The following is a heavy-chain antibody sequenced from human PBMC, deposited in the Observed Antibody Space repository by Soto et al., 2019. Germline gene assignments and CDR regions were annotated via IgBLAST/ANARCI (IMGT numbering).Heavy chain of an antibody. V-gene: IGHV4-59*12. CDR1: GGSLSSYY. J-gene: IGHJ3*01. CDR2: IYYSGST. CDR3: ASLNFDILTGYYAFDL. D-gene: IGHD3-9*01. Sequence: SETLSLTCVVSGGSLSSYYWSWIGQPPGKGLEWIGYIYYSGSTNYNPSLKSRVTISVDTSKNQFSLKLSSVTAADTAVYYCASLNFDILTGYYAFDLWGQGTMVTVSS.